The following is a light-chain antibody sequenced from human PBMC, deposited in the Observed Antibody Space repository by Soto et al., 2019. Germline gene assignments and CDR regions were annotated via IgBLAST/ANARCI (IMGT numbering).Light chain of an antibody. J-gene: IGKJ1*01. Sequence: EIVMTQSPATLSVSPGERATLSCRASQRIASDLAWYQQKPGQAPRLLIHGASTRATGIPDRFSGSGSGTQFTLTISSLQSEDFAVYYCQQYNNWWTFGQGTKVEIK. V-gene: IGKV3-15*01. CDR2: GAS. CDR3: QQYNNWWT. CDR1: QRIASD.